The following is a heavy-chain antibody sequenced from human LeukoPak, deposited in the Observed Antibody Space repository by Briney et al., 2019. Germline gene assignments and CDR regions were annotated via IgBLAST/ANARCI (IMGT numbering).Heavy chain of an antibody. J-gene: IGHJ4*02. CDR1: GFTFDDYA. CDR3: AKDLYDYVWGSYLLDY. CDR2: ISWNGGSI. D-gene: IGHD3-16*01. V-gene: IGHV3-9*01. Sequence: GGSLRLSCAASGFTFDDYAMHWVRQAPGKGLEWVSGISWNGGSIGYADSVKGRFTISRANAKNSLYLQMNSLRAEDTALYYCAKDLYDYVWGSYLLDYWGQGTLVTVSS.